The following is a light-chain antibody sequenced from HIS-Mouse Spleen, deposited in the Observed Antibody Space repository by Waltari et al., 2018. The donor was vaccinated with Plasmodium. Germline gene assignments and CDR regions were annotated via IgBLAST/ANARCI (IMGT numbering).Light chain of an antibody. CDR3: YSTDSSGNHRV. CDR1: ALQNTY. CDR2: EDR. V-gene: IGLV3-10*01. J-gene: IGLJ3*02. Sequence: SYELTQPPSVAVSTGQQARIHCSGDALQNTYPSWYQQQSGQALGPVIDEDRKRPPGIPERCSGSSSGTMATLTISGAQVEDEADYYCYSTDSSGNHRVFGGGTKLTVL.